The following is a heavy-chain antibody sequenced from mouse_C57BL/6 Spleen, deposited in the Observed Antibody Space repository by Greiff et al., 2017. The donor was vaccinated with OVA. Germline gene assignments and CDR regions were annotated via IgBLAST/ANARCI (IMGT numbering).Heavy chain of an antibody. CDR2: IDPSDSYT. V-gene: IGHV1-59*01. Sequence: QVQLKQPGAELVRPGTSVKLSCKASGYTFTSYWMHWVKQRPGQGLEWIGVIDPSDSYTNYNQKFKGKATLTVDTSSSTAYMQLSSLTSEDSAVYYCARWDVYWGQGTTLTVSS. CDR1: GYTFTSYW. J-gene: IGHJ2*01. CDR3: ARWDVY. D-gene: IGHD4-1*01.